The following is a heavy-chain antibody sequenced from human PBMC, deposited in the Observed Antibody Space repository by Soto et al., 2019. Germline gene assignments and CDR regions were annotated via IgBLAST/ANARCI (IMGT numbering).Heavy chain of an antibody. CDR2: ISSSGST. CDR3: ARPAQRDGDPKTVRAFDI. CDR1: GGSITSYV. D-gene: IGHD1-1*01. J-gene: IGHJ3*02. Sequence: QVQLQESGPGLVKPSETLSLTFTVSGGSITSYVCSWIRQPPGKGLEWIACISSSGSTKYNPSLKRRVIISLDTSKSQCSLRSISGTAADTAVYYCARPAQRDGDPKTVRAFDIWGQGTMVTVSS. V-gene: IGHV4-59*01.